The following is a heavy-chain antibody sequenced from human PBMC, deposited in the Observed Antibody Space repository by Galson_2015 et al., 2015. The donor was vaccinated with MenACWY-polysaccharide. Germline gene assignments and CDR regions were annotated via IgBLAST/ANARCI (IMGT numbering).Heavy chain of an antibody. CDR2: IYSGGNT. D-gene: IGHD1-14*01. CDR1: GLIVSANY. CDR3: ARHRPRGNGMDV. Sequence: SLRLSCAASGLIVSANYMAWFRQPPGKGLEWVSTIYSGGNTYYADSVKGRFTISRDNSKNTLYLQMNSLRADDTAMYYCARHRPRGNGMDVWGQGTTVTGSS. V-gene: IGHV3-53*01. J-gene: IGHJ6*02.